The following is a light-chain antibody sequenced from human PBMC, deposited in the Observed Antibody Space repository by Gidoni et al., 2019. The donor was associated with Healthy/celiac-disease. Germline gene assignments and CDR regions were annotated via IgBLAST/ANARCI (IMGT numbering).Light chain of an antibody. CDR2: GAS. CDR3: QQYGSSPPMCS. Sequence: EIVLTQPPGTLSLSPGERATLSCRASQSVRSSYLACDQQNPDQAPRLLIDGASSRATGSPDRFSGSGSGTDFTLTISRLEPEDFAVYDCQQYGSSPPMCSFXHXTKLEIK. J-gene: IGKJ2*04. V-gene: IGKV3-20*01. CDR1: QSVRSSY.